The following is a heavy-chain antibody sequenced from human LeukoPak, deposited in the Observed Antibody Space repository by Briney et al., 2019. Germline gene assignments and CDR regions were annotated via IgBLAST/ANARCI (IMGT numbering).Heavy chain of an antibody. V-gene: IGHV4-59*08. CDR3: ATLSAGWYFDY. J-gene: IGHJ4*02. CDR2: IYYSGST. Sequence: SETLSLTCTVSGGPISSYFCSWIRQPPGKGLEWIGYIYYSGSTNYNPSLKSRVSISIDTSKSQFSLRLSSVTAADTAVYYCATLSAGWYFDYWGQGTLVTVSS. CDR1: GGPISSYF. D-gene: IGHD6-19*01.